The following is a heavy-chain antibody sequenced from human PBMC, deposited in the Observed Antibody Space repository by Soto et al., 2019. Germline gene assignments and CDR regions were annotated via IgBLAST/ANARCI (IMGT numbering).Heavy chain of an antibody. V-gene: IGHV3-23*01. CDR3: AKDTLTGTSSY. Sequence: EVQLLESGGGLVQPGGSLRLSCAASGFTFSSSAMSWVRQAPGKGLEWVSAISGSGDTTYYADSVKGRFTISRDNSKNTLYLQMNSLRAEDTAIYYCAKDTLTGTSSYWGQGTLVTVSS. J-gene: IGHJ4*02. D-gene: IGHD1-20*01. CDR1: GFTFSSSA. CDR2: ISGSGDTT.